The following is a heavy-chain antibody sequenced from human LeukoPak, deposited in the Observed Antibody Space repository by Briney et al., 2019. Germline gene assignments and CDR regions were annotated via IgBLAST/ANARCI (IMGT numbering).Heavy chain of an antibody. V-gene: IGHV3-30*02. D-gene: IGHD3-10*01. J-gene: IGHJ4*02. CDR3: AKDLFEYYYGSGSSDY. CDR1: GFTFSSYG. CDR2: IRYDRSNK. Sequence: GGSLRLSCAASGFTFSSYGMHWVRQAPGKGLEWVAFIRYDRSNKYYADSVKGRFTISRDNSKNTLYLQMNSLRAEDTAVYYCAKDLFEYYYGSGSSDYWGQGTLVTVSS.